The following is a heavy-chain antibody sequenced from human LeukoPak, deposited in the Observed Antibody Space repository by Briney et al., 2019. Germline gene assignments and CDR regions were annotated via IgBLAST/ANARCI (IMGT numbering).Heavy chain of an antibody. CDR3: ARGGPFPSSSSSREYYLDY. J-gene: IGHJ4*02. CDR1: GYDFINYG. V-gene: IGHV1-18*01. D-gene: IGHD6-6*01. CDR2: RSIYNGNT. Sequence: GDSVKVSCKASGYDFINYGISWVRQPPGQGLEWMGWRSIYNGNTDYKLQGRVTMTTDTSTSTAYMELRSLRSDDTAVYYCARGGPFPSSSSSREYYLDYWGQGTLVTVSS.